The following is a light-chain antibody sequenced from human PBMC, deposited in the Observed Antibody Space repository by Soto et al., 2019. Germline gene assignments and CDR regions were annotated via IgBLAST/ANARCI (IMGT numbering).Light chain of an antibody. V-gene: IGKV1-5*03. Sequence: DIQMTQSPSTLSASVGDRVTITCRASQSINSWLAWYQQKPGKAPKLLIYKASSLERGVPSRFSGSVSGTEFTLTINSLQPDDFATYYCQQYSGYLYTFGQGTKLEIK. J-gene: IGKJ2*01. CDR2: KAS. CDR1: QSINSW. CDR3: QQYSGYLYT.